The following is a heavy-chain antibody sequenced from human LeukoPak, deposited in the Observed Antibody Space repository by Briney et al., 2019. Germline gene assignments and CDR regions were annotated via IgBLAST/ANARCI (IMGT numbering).Heavy chain of an antibody. Sequence: ASVKVSCKASGGTFSSYAISWVRQAPGQGLEWMRGIIPIFGTANYAQKFQGRVTITTDESTSTAYMELSSLRSEDTAVYYCAREARFPDAFDIWGQGTMVTVSS. CDR1: GGTFSSYA. D-gene: IGHD3-16*01. CDR2: IIPIFGTA. J-gene: IGHJ3*02. V-gene: IGHV1-69*05. CDR3: AREARFPDAFDI.